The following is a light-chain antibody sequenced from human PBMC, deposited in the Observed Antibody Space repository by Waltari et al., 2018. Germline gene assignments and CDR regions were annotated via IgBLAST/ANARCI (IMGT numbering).Light chain of an antibody. CDR3: QQYDGEVLT. V-gene: IGKV3-20*01. CDR1: QSVTSIS. J-gene: IGKJ4*01. Sequence: EIVLTQSPGTLSLSPGERATLSCRARQSVTSISLGWYQQKVGQTPRLLSYGTSTRATGIPDRFSGGGSGTDFTLTISRLEPEDFAVYYCQQYDGEVLTFGGGTKVEI. CDR2: GTS.